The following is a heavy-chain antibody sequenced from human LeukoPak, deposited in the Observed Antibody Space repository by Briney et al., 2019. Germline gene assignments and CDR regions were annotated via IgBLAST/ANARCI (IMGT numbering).Heavy chain of an antibody. D-gene: IGHD3-22*01. CDR2: IDYSGGS. Sequence: PSGTLSLTCTVPGGSISSGAGCCSWARQHPGKWLGLAVYIDYSGGSYYNTSLKSQVTISLDATNNQFCLNCNSVAAADTSLYYCGRDRQSSGHYYFDYWGEGPLVTLSS. CDR1: GGSISSGAGC. J-gene: IGHJ4*02. V-gene: IGHV4-31*01. CDR3: GRDRQSSGHYYFDY.